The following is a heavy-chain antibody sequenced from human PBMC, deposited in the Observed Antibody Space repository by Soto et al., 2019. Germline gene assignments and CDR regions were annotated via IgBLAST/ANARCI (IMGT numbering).Heavy chain of an antibody. CDR2: ISSSSSYI. CDR3: AKIAAAQKGLDP. Sequence: PGESLKISCAASGFTFSYYSMNWVRQAPGKGLEWVSSISSSSSYISYADSVKGRFTISRDNSKNTLYLQMNSLRAEDTAVYYCAKIAAAQKGLDPWGQGTLVTVSS. V-gene: IGHV3-21*01. J-gene: IGHJ5*02. CDR1: GFTFSYYS. D-gene: IGHD6-13*01.